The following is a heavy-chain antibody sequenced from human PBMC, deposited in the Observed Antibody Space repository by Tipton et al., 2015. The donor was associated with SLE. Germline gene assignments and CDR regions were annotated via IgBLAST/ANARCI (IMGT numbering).Heavy chain of an antibody. Sequence: TLSLTCTVSGGSISSHYWSWIRQPPGKGLEWIAYIYYSGSTSYNPSLKSRVTISVDTSKNQLSLKLSSMTAADTAVYYCARGIGDDAFDIWGQGRMVIVSS. CDR3: ARGIGDDAFDI. D-gene: IGHD3-10*01. CDR1: GGSISSHY. CDR2: IYYSGST. V-gene: IGHV4-59*11. J-gene: IGHJ3*02.